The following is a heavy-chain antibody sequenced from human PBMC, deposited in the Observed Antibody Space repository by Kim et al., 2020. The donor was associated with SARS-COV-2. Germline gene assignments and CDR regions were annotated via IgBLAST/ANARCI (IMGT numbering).Heavy chain of an antibody. D-gene: IGHD4-4*01. J-gene: IGHJ6*02. CDR2: ISYDGSNK. Sequence: GGSLRLSCAASGFTFSSYAMHWVRQAPGKGLEWVAVISYDGSNKYYADSVKGRFTISRDNSKNTLYLQMNSLRAEDTAVYYCARDLSNPPGLDVWGQGTTGTVSS. CDR3: ARDLSNPPGLDV. CDR1: GFTFSSYA. V-gene: IGHV3-30*04.